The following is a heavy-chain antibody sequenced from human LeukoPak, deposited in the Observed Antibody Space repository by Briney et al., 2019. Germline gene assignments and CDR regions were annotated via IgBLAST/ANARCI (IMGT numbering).Heavy chain of an antibody. Sequence: PGGSLRLSCAASGFTFSTCSMKWVRPAPGKALEWVSSISGSSYHIYYADSVKGRFTISRDNANNLLYLQMNSLRAEDTAVYYCASGTIVGARGADNWGQGTLVTVSS. V-gene: IGHV3-21*01. J-gene: IGHJ4*02. CDR2: ISGSSYHI. CDR1: GFTFSTCS. CDR3: ASGTIVGARGADN. D-gene: IGHD1-26*01.